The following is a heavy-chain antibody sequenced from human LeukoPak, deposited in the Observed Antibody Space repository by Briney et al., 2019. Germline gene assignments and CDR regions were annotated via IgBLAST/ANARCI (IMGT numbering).Heavy chain of an antibody. CDR1: GGSFSGYY. V-gene: IGHV4-34*01. D-gene: IGHD6-19*01. CDR2: INHSGST. Sequence: PSETLSLTCAVYGGSFSGYYWSWIRQPPGKGLEWIGEINHSGSTNYNPSLKSRVTISVDTSKNQFSLKLSSVTAADTAVYYCARGPSSNGSPGWGQGTLVTVSS. J-gene: IGHJ4*02. CDR3: ARGPSSNGSPG.